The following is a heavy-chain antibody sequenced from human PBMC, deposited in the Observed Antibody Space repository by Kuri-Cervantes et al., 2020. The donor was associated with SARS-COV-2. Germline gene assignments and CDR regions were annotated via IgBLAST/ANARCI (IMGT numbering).Heavy chain of an antibody. CDR3: ASRILKRPLPPKTTVTVPDMDV. V-gene: IGHV1-69*06. CDR2: IIPIFGTA. D-gene: IGHD4-11*01. J-gene: IGHJ6*02. Sequence: SVKVSCKASGYTFSNYGISWVRQAPGQGLEWMGGIIPIFGTASYAQKFQGRVTITADKSTSTAYMELSSLRSEDTAVYYCASRILKRPLPPKTTVTVPDMDVWGQGTTVTVSS. CDR1: GYTFSNYG.